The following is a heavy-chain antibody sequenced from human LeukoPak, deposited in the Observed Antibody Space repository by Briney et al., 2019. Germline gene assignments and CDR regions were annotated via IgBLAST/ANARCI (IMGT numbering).Heavy chain of an antibody. CDR1: GYSFTSYW. V-gene: IGHV5-10-1*01. CDR3: ATVTTIYYYYGMDV. D-gene: IGHD4-17*01. Sequence: GESLQISCKGSGYSFTSYWITWVRPMPGKGLEWMGRIDPSDSYTNYSPSFQGHVTISADKSISTAYLQWSSLKASDTAMYYCATVTTIYYYYGMDVWGQGTTVTVSS. CDR2: IDPSDSYT. J-gene: IGHJ6*02.